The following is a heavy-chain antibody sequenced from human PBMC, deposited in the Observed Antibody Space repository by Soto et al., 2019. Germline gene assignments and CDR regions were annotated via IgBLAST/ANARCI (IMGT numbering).Heavy chain of an antibody. Sequence: AAVKVSCKTSGYTFSDYGLAWLRQTPGQRPEWMGWVSTYNTNTNYAQKFQGRVTMTTDTSTTTTSMELRSLRSDDTAVYYCARELNTDSSAYYSFAYWGQGTLVTVSS. CDR1: GYTFSDYG. CDR3: ARELNTDSSAYYSFAY. D-gene: IGHD3-22*01. J-gene: IGHJ4*02. CDR2: VSTYNTNT. V-gene: IGHV1-18*01.